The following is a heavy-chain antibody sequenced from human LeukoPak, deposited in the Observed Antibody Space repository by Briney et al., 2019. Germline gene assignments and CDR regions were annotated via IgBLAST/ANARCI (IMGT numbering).Heavy chain of an antibody. V-gene: IGHV3-74*01. CDR2: INSHGSST. CDR1: GFTFSSYW. D-gene: IGHD6-13*01. J-gene: IGHJ4*02. CDR3: ARSYSSSSFDY. Sequence: GGSLRLSCAASGFTFSSYWMHWVRQAPGKGLVWVSRINSHGSSTSYADSVKGRFTISRDNAKNTLYLQMNSLRAEDTAVYYCARSYSSSSFDYWGQGTLVTVSS.